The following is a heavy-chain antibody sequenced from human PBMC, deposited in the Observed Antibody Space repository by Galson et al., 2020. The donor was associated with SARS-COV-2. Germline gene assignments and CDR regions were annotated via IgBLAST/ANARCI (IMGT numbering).Heavy chain of an antibody. CDR3: ARDPLGLSFVGYYAMDV. CDR1: GFTFSDYG. D-gene: IGHD2-15*01. J-gene: IGHJ6*02. V-gene: IGHV3-33*01. Sequence: GGSLRLSCEASGFTFSDYGMQWVRQAPGRGLDWVAVIWFDGSNKYYVDSVKGRFTISRDNSKNTLYLEMSSLRAEDSAVYYCARDPLGLSFVGYYAMDVWGQGTTVTVSS. CDR2: IWFDGSNK.